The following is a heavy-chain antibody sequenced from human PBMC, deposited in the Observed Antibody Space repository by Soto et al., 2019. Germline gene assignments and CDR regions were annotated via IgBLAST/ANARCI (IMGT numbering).Heavy chain of an antibody. V-gene: IGHV1-3*01. CDR1: GYTFTSYA. CDR2: INAGNGNT. Sequence: ASVKVSCTASGYTFTSYAMHWVRQAPGQRLEWMGWINAGNGNTKYSQKFQGRVTITRDTSASTAYMELSSLRSEDTAVYYCARWGQLELRDFDYWGQGTLVTVSS. CDR3: ARWGQLELRDFDY. J-gene: IGHJ4*02. D-gene: IGHD1-7*01.